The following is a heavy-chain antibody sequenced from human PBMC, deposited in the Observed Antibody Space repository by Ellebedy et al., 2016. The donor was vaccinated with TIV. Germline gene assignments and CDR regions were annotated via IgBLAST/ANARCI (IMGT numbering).Heavy chain of an antibody. CDR2: ISYDGGNK. D-gene: IGHD6-19*01. CDR3: ARGVAAGTTHFDY. V-gene: IGHV3-30*04. J-gene: IGHJ4*02. CDR1: GFTFSNYA. Sequence: GGSLRFSCAASGFTFSNYAIHWVRQAPGKGLEWVAFISYDGGNKYYADSVKGRFTISRDNSKNTLSLQMNSLRAEDTAVYYCARGVAAGTTHFDYWGQGTLVTVSS.